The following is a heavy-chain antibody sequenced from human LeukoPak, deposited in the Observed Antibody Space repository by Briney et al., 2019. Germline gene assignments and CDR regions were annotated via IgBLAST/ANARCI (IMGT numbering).Heavy chain of an antibody. D-gene: IGHD3-10*01. CDR2: IYYSGST. CDR3: AGMVRGGLTFDY. V-gene: IGHV4-59*01. CDR1: GGSISSYS. Sequence: SETLSLTCTVSGGSISSYSWSWIRQPPGKGLEWIGYIYYSGSTTYNLSLKSRVTISVDTSKNQFSLTRSSVTAADTAVYYCAGMVRGGLTFDYWGQGTLGTVSS. J-gene: IGHJ4*02.